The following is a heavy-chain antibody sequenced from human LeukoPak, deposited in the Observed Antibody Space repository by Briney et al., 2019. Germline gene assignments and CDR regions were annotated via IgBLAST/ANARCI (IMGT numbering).Heavy chain of an antibody. D-gene: IGHD3-10*01. Sequence: PSETLSLTCTVSGGSISSYYWSWIRQPPGKGLEWIGYIYYSGSTNYNPSLKSRVTISVDTSKNQFSLKLSSVTAADTAVYYCARAVGSGSYTDYWGQRTLVTVSS. J-gene: IGHJ4*02. CDR1: GGSISSYY. CDR2: IYYSGST. CDR3: ARAVGSGSYTDY. V-gene: IGHV4-59*08.